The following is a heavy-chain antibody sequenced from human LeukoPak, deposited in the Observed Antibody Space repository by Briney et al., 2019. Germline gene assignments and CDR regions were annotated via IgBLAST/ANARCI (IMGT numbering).Heavy chain of an antibody. Sequence: SETLSLTRTVSGGSISSSSYYWGWIRQPPGKGLEWIGSIYYSGSTYYNPSPKSRVTISVDTSKNQFSLKLSSVTAADTAVYYCARQQAEVPAAMAYYFDYWGQGTLVTVSS. CDR1: GGSISSSSYY. CDR2: IYYSGST. D-gene: IGHD2-2*01. V-gene: IGHV4-39*01. J-gene: IGHJ4*02. CDR3: ARQQAEVPAAMAYYFDY.